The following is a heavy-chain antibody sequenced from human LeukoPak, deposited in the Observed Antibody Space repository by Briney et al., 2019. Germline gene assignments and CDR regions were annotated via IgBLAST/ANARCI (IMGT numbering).Heavy chain of an antibody. D-gene: IGHD3-10*01. V-gene: IGHV3-11*05. CDR1: GFTFSDYY. CDR2: ISSSSSYT. CDR3: ARDRPYYYGSGSRLYYFDY. Sequence: GGSLRLSCAASGFTFSDYYMSWIRQAPGKGLEWVSYISSSSSYTNYADSVKGRFTISRDNAKNSLYLQMNSLRAEDTAVYYFARDRPYYYGSGSRLYYFDYWGQGTLVTVSS. J-gene: IGHJ4*02.